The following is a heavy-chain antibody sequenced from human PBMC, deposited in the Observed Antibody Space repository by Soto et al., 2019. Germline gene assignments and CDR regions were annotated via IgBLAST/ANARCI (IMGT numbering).Heavy chain of an antibody. V-gene: IGHV1-18*01. Sequence: EASVKVSCKASGYTFTNFGISWVRQAPGQGLEWMGWISAYNGNTNYARNFQGRVTMTTDTSTSTVYMELSSLRSEDTAVYYCARDVRAQGYCSGGSCYSFDYWGQGTLVTVSS. D-gene: IGHD2-15*01. CDR3: ARDVRAQGYCSGGSCYSFDY. CDR1: GYTFTNFG. CDR2: ISAYNGNT. J-gene: IGHJ4*02.